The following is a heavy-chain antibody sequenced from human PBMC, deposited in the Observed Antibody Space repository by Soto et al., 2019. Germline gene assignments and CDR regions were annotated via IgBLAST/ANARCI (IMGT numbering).Heavy chain of an antibody. CDR1: GFTFSSYG. J-gene: IGHJ6*02. CDR2: ISYDGSNK. D-gene: IGHD4-4*01. Sequence: GGSLRLSCAASGFTFSSYGMHWVRQAPGKGLELVAVISYDGSNKYYADSVKGRFTISRDNSKNTLYLQMNSLRAEDTAVYYCAILPYSNDRYYGMDVWGQGTMGTVSS. V-gene: IGHV3-30*03. CDR3: AILPYSNDRYYGMDV.